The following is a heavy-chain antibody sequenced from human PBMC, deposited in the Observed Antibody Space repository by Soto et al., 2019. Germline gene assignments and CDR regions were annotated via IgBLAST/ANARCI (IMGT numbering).Heavy chain of an antibody. CDR2: IFHSGNT. CDR1: GGSISSGGFS. D-gene: IGHD5-18*01. Sequence: SETLSLTCAVSGGSISSGGFSWSWIRQPPGKGLEWIGYIFHSGNTYYNPSLRSRVTISIDASKNHFSLQLSSVTDADTAVYYCARTSMTRQGPPLFWGQGTLVTVSS. CDR3: ARTSMTRQGPPLF. J-gene: IGHJ4*02. V-gene: IGHV4-30-2*01.